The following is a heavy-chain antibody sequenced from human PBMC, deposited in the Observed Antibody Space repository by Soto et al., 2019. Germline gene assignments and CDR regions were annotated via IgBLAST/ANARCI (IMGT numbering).Heavy chain of an antibody. CDR2: ISAYNGNT. CDR3: ARSNYYDSSGSEFDY. J-gene: IGHJ4*02. D-gene: IGHD3-22*01. Sequence: ASVKVSCKASGYTFTSSGISWVRQAPGQGLEWMGWISAYNGNTNYAQKLQGRVTMTTDTSTSTAYMELRSLRSDDTAVYYCARSNYYDSSGSEFDYWGQGTLVTVSS. V-gene: IGHV1-18*01. CDR1: GYTFTSSG.